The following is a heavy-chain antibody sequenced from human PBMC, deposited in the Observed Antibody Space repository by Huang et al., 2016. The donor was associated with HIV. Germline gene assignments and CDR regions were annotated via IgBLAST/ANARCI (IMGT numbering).Heavy chain of an antibody. CDR2: TYPGYSQT. CDR1: GYIFTNYW. D-gene: IGHD1-26*01. Sequence: EVRLVQSGADVKKPGESLKISCNISGYIFTNYWIGWVLQMPGKGLDWMGFTYPGYSQTRYNPSFQGHVTFSVDKSINTAYLQWRSLRSSDSAMYYCARSVVGSQANWFDPWGQGTLVTVSS. J-gene: IGHJ5*02. V-gene: IGHV5-51*03. CDR3: ARSVVGSQANWFDP.